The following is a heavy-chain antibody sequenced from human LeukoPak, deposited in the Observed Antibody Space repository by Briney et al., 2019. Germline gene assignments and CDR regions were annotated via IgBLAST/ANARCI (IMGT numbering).Heavy chain of an antibody. CDR3: ARVGSGFYSPDY. D-gene: IGHD6-19*01. Sequence: SETLSLTCTVSGGSISSYYWIWLRQPAGKGLEWIGRIYTSGSTNYNPSLKSRVTMSVDTSKNQFSLKLSSVTAADTAMYYCARVGSGFYSPDYWGQGTLVTVSS. J-gene: IGHJ4*02. V-gene: IGHV4-4*07. CDR2: IYTSGST. CDR1: GGSISSYY.